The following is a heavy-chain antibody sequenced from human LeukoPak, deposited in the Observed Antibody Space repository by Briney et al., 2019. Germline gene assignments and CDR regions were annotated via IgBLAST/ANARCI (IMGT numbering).Heavy chain of an antibody. Sequence: GGSLRLSCAASGFTFSDSGMDWVRQASGKGLEWVGRIRSKANNYATTYAASVKGRFTISRDDSKNTAFLQMNSLKSEDTAVYYCTSLYDSSRPWGQGTPVTVSS. J-gene: IGHJ5*02. CDR1: GFTFSDSG. V-gene: IGHV3-73*01. CDR3: TSLYDSSRP. CDR2: IRSKANNYAT. D-gene: IGHD3-22*01.